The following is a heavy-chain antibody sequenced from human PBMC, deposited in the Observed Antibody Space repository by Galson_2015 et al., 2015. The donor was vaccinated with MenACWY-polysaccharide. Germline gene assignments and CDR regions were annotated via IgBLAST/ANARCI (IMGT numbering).Heavy chain of an antibody. D-gene: IGHD3-22*01. CDR3: ARGGKYYEDSSGYLNWFDP. Sequence: SVKVSCKASGYSFSSYDINWVRQTTGQGLEWMGWMNPNSGNTGYAQKFQGRVTMTRNTSISIAYMELSSLRSEDTAVYYCARGGKYYEDSSGYLNWFDPRARGPWAPSPQ. CDR1: GYSFSSYD. V-gene: IGHV1-8*01. J-gene: IGHJ5*02. CDR2: MNPNSGNT.